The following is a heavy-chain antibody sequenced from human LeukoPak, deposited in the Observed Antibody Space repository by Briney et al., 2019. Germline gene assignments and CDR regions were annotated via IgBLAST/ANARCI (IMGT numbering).Heavy chain of an antibody. CDR2: ITSSGASA. Sequence: PGGSLRLSCSASGFTFGYYAMSWVRQAPRKGLEWVSTITSSGASAYYADSVKGRFTISRDNSKNTLYLQMNSLRAEDTAVYYCAKSVLYGLGSPQHYWGQGTLVTVSS. V-gene: IGHV3-23*01. CDR1: GFTFGYYA. D-gene: IGHD3-10*01. J-gene: IGHJ4*02. CDR3: AKSVLYGLGSPQHY.